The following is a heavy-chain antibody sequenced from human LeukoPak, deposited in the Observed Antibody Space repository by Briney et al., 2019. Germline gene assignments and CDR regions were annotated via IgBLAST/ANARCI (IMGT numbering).Heavy chain of an antibody. V-gene: IGHV4-61*01. CDR3: AGRRGFRGPFDY. Sequence: PSETLSLTCSVSGGSVSSGISYWSWIRQPPGEGLEWIAYISDSGGSDYNPSLRGRVTISLDTSKNQFSLRLTSVTAADTAVYYCAGRRGFRGPFDYWGQGTLVTVSS. CDR2: ISDSGGS. J-gene: IGHJ4*02. CDR1: GGSVSSGISY.